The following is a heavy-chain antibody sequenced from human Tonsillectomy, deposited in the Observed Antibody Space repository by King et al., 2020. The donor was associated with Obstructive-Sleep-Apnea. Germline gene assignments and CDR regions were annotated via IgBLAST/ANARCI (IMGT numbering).Heavy chain of an antibody. CDR1: GGNFSDFA. CDR2: IIPILDIA. D-gene: IGHD3-10*01. V-gene: IGHV1-69*04. Sequence: QLVQSGAELKKPGSSVRVSCKASGGNFSDFAISWVRQAPGQGLEWMGAIIPILDIANYARKFQGRVTITADKPTSTAYMELNSQRSDDTAVYYCAREGSAGGWFDPWGQGTLVTVSS. CDR3: AREGSAGGWFDP. J-gene: IGHJ5*02.